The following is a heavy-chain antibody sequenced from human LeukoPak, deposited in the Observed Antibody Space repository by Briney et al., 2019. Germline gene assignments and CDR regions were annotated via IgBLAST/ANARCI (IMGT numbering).Heavy chain of an antibody. J-gene: IGHJ4*02. V-gene: IGHV3-15*01. Sequence: GGSLRLSCAPSGFTFSKAWMTWGRQAQGKGLEWVGRIKTKGEGGILDYAAPVKGRFTISRDDSKNTLYLQMNSLKTEDTAIYYCMSDLDNWGQGTLVTVSS. CDR3: MSDLDN. CDR2: IKTKGEGGIL. CDR1: GFTFSKAW.